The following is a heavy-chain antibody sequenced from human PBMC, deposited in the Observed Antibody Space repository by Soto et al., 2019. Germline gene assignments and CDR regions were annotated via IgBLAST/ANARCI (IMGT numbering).Heavy chain of an antibody. CDR1: GGGNLRDYR. CDR3: ARGGDSYNFGAVY. CDR2: IIPKLGSA. V-gene: IGHV1-69*01. D-gene: IGHD2-21*01. J-gene: IGHJ4*02. Sequence: QVQLVQSGAEVKEPGSSVKVSCKSSGGGNLRDYRTTCVRRAPGQGLGWMGGIIPKLGSANYAQNFQGRVTVTADESTNTVYMELRSLRSDDTAVYYCARGGDSYNFGAVYWGQGTPVTVSS.